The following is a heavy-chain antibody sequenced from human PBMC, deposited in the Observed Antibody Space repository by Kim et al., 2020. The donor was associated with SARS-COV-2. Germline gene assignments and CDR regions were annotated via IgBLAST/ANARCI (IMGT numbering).Heavy chain of an antibody. J-gene: IGHJ4*02. Sequence: GGSLRLSCAASGFTFSGYWLSWVRQAPGKGLEWVANINEDASEIYYVDSVKGRFTISRDNAKNSLYLQMDSLRAEDTAVYYCARGGGASGDYWGLGTLVT. V-gene: IGHV3-7*03. CDR3: ARGGGASGDY. CDR1: GFTFSGYW. CDR2: INEDASEI. D-gene: IGHD6-25*01.